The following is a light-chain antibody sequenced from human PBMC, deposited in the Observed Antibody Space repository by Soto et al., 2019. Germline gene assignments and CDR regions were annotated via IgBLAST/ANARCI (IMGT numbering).Light chain of an antibody. CDR3: SSYSSSGTLYV. V-gene: IGLV2-14*03. CDR1: SGGVGDYDY. CDR2: DVS. Sequence: QSALTQPASVSGSPGQSITISCTGSSGGVGDYDYVAWYQQHPDKAPKLMIFDVSSRPSGVSNRFSGSKSGSTASLTISGLQAEDEADYFCSSYSSSGTLYVFGTGTKVTVL. J-gene: IGLJ1*01.